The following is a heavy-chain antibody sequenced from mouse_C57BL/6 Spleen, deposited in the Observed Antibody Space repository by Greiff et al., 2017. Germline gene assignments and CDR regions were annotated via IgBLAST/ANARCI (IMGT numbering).Heavy chain of an antibody. V-gene: IGHV1-50*01. J-gene: IGHJ3*01. CDR3: ARWYYGSRSPFAY. Sequence: VQLQQPGAELVKPGASVKLSCKASGYTFTSYWLQWVKQRPGQGLEWIGEIDPSDSYTNYNQKFKGKATLTVDTSSSTAYMQLSSLTSEDSAVYYCARWYYGSRSPFAYWCQGTLVTVSA. CDR1: GYTFTSYW. D-gene: IGHD1-1*01. CDR2: IDPSDSYT.